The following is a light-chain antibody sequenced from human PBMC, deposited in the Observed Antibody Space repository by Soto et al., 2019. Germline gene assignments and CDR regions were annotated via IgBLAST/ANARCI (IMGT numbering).Light chain of an antibody. CDR1: QSVSSN. J-gene: IGKJ1*01. CDR2: GAS. CDR3: QQYNNWPRT. Sequence: EIVMTQSPATLSVSPGERATLSGRASQSVSSNLAWYQQKPGQAPRLLIYGASSRATGIPDRFSGSGSGTDFTLTISRLEPEDFAVYYCQQYNNWPRTFGQGTKVDIK. V-gene: IGKV3D-15*01.